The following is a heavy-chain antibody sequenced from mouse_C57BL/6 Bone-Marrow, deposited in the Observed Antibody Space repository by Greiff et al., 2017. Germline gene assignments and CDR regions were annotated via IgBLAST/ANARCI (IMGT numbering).Heavy chain of an antibody. CDR2: IRNKANGYTT. J-gene: IGHJ2*01. CDR3: AIHYCGSFCY. Sequence: EVQRVESGGGLVQPGGSLSLSCAASGFTFTDYYMSWVRQPPGKALEWLGFIRNKANGYTTEYSAAVKGRFTISRDNSQSVLYLPMNALSAEDSAPYYCAIHYCGSFCYWGQGTTLSVSS. V-gene: IGHV7-3*01. CDR1: GFTFTDYY.